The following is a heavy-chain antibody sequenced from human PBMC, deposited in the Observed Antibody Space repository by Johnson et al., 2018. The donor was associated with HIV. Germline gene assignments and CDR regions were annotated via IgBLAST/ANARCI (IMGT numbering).Heavy chain of an antibody. J-gene: IGHJ3*02. CDR1: GFTFSSYG. V-gene: IGHV3-30*02. Sequence: QVQLVESGGGVVQPGRSLRLSCAASGFTFSSYGMHWVRQAPGKGLEWVAFIRYDGSNKYYADSVKGRFTISRDNSKNTLYLQMSSLRSEDTAVYYCAKGQVARGAFDIWGQGTTVTVSS. CDR3: AKGQVARGAFDI. CDR2: IRYDGSNK.